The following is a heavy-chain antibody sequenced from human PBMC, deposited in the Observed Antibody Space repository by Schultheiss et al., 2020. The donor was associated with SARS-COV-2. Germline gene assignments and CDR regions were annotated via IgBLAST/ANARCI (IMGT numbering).Heavy chain of an antibody. V-gene: IGHV4-4*02. D-gene: IGHD5-24*01. Sequence: GSLRLSCAVSGGSISSSNWWSWVRQPPGKGLEWIGEIYHSGSTYYNPSLKSRVTISVDTSKNQFSLRLSSVTAADTAVYYCARSETDTIALFDYWGQGTLVTVSS. CDR1: GGSISSSNW. CDR3: ARSETDTIALFDY. J-gene: IGHJ4*02. CDR2: IYHSGST.